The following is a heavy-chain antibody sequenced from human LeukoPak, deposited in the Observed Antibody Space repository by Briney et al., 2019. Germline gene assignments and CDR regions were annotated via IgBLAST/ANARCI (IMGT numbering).Heavy chain of an antibody. J-gene: IGHJ4*02. D-gene: IGHD3-22*01. CDR1: GFTFSSYA. Sequence: GGSLRLSCAASGFTFSSYAMSWVRQAPGKELEWVSAISGSGGSTYYADSVKGRFTISRDNSKNTLYLQMNSLRAEDTAVYYCAKGHDSSGYYFDYWGQGTLVTVSS. CDR2: ISGSGGST. CDR3: AKGHDSSGYYFDY. V-gene: IGHV3-23*01.